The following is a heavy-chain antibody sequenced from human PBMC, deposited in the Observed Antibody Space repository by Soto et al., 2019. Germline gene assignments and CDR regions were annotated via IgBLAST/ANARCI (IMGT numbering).Heavy chain of an antibody. CDR2: IYYSGST. CDR3: ARLRDYGDYGNDY. D-gene: IGHD4-17*01. CDR1: GGSISSSSYY. J-gene: IGHJ4*02. Sequence: SLTCTVSGGSISSSSYYWGWIRQPPGKGLEWIGSIYYSGSTYYNPSLKSRVTISVDTSKNQFSLKLSSVTAADTAVYYCARLRDYGDYGNDYWGQGTLVTVSS. V-gene: IGHV4-39*01.